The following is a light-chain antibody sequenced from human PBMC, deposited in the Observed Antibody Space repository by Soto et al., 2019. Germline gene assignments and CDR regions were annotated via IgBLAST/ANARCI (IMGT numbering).Light chain of an antibody. CDR3: LQYYSTPPWT. J-gene: IGKJ1*01. CDR2: WAS. Sequence: DIVMTQSPDSLAVSLGERATINCRSSQSVLHSSDNKNYLAWYQQKPGQPPKLLINWASTRESGVPDRFSGSGSGTDFTLTISRLQSEDVAAYYCLQYYSTPPWTFGQGTKVVIK. CDR1: QSVLHSSDNKNY. V-gene: IGKV4-1*01.